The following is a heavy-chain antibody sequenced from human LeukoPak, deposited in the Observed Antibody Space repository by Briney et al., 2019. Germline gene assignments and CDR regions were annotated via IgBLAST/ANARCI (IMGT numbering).Heavy chain of an antibody. Sequence: SETLSLTCAVYGGSFSGYYWSWIRQPPGKGLEWIGEINHSGSTNYNPSLKSRVTISVDTSKNQFSLKLSSVTAADTAVYYCAGVPEFYGSGSYYKGALTPFFDHWGQGTLVTVSS. CDR1: GGSFSGYY. D-gene: IGHD3-10*01. V-gene: IGHV4-34*01. CDR2: INHSGST. J-gene: IGHJ4*02. CDR3: AGVPEFYGSGSYYKGALTPFFDH.